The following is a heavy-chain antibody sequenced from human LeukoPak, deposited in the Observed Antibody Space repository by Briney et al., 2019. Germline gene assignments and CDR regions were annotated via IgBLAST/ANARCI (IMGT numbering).Heavy chain of an antibody. CDR3: ARTYDSSGYYYVHDAFDI. J-gene: IGHJ3*02. CDR2: IYYSGST. Sequence: PSETLSLTCTVSGGSISSSSYYWGWIRQPPGKGLEWIGSIYYSGSTYYNPSLKSRVTISVDTSKNQFSLKLSSVTAADTAVYYCARTYDSSGYYYVHDAFDIWGQGTMVTVSA. CDR1: GGSISSSSYY. D-gene: IGHD3-22*01. V-gene: IGHV4-39*07.